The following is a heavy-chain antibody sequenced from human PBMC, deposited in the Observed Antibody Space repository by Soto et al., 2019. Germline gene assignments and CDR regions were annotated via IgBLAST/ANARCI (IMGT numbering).Heavy chain of an antibody. V-gene: IGHV3-23*01. D-gene: IGHD1-26*01. CDR1: GFTFSSYW. Sequence: PGGSLRLSCAASGFTFSSYWMHWVRQAPGKGLEWVSAISGSGGSTYYADSVKGRFTISRDNSKNTLYLQMNSLRAEDTAVYYCARDDSGFSGSHYIDYFNYWGQGTLVTVSS. J-gene: IGHJ4*02. CDR3: ARDDSGFSGSHYIDYFNY. CDR2: ISGSGGST.